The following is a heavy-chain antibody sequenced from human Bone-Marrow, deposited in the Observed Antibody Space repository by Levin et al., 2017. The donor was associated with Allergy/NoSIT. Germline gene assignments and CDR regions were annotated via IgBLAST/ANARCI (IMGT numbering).Heavy chain of an antibody. Sequence: LSLTCAASGFTFSSSSMNWVRQAPGKGLEWVSYISSSSSTIYYADSVKGRFTISRDNAKNSLYLQMNSLRDEDTAVYYCAREYGDFYYYGMDVWGQGTTVTVSS. V-gene: IGHV3-48*02. D-gene: IGHD4-17*01. J-gene: IGHJ6*02. CDR1: GFTFSSSS. CDR3: AREYGDFYYYGMDV. CDR2: ISSSSSTI.